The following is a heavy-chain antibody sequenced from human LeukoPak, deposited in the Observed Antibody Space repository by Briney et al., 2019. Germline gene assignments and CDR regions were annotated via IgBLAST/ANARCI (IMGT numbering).Heavy chain of an antibody. V-gene: IGHV3-7*01. CDR2: IKQDGSEK. Sequence: GGSLRLSCAASGFTFSSYWMSWVRQAPGKGLEWVANIKQDGSEKYYVDSVKGRFTISRDNAKNSLYLQMNSLRAEDTAVYYCARGPVVTAKIYFDYWGQGTLVTVSS. J-gene: IGHJ4*02. CDR3: ARGPVVTAKIYFDY. CDR1: GFTFSSYW. D-gene: IGHD2-21*02.